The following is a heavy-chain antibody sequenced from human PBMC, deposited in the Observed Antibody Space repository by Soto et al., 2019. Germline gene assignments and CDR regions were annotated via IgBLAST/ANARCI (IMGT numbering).Heavy chain of an antibody. Sequence: EVQLVESGGGLVQPGGSLRLSCAASGFTFSSYAMFWVRQAPGKGLQYVSAINHNGGDIFYADSVKGRFTMSRDNSRNTLYLQMGSLRPEDMGIYYCARDWELDYWGQGTQVTVSS. CDR1: GFTFSSYA. J-gene: IGHJ4*02. V-gene: IGHV3-64*07. CDR3: ARDWELDY. D-gene: IGHD1-26*01. CDR2: INHNGGDI.